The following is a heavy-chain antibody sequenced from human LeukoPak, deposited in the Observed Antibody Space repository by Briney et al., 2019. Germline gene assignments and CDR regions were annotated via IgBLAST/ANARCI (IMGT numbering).Heavy chain of an antibody. D-gene: IGHD6-19*01. V-gene: IGHV4-38-2*02. CDR2: IYHSGST. CDR1: GYSISSGYY. CDR3: ARDLYSSGWGYFDY. J-gene: IGHJ4*02. Sequence: SETLSLTCTISGYSISSGYYWGWIRQPPGKGLEWIGSIYHSGSTYYNPSLTSRVTISLDTSENQFSLKLSSVTAADTAVYYCARDLYSSGWGYFDYWGQGTLVTVSS.